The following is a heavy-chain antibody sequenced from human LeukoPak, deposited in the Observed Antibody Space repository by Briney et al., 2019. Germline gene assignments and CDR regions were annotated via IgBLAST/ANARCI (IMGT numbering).Heavy chain of an antibody. V-gene: IGHV3-30*03. Sequence: GGSLRLSCAASGFTFNNYGMHWVRQAPGKGLEWVAVISYDGSNKYYADSVKGRFTISRDNSKNTLYLEMNSLRAEDTAVYYCARAGQAGDSSGYYLDYWGQGTLVTVSS. J-gene: IGHJ4*02. CDR3: ARAGQAGDSSGYYLDY. CDR2: ISYDGSNK. D-gene: IGHD3-22*01. CDR1: GFTFNNYG.